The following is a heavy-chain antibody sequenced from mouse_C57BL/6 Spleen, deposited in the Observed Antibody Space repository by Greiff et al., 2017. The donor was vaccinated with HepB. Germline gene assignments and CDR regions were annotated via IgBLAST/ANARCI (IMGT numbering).Heavy chain of an antibody. V-gene: IGHV1-39*01. D-gene: IGHD2-4*01. Sequence: EVQLQQSGPELVKPGASVKISCKASGYSFTDYNMNWVKQSNGKSLEWIGVITTNYGTTSYNQKFKGKATLTGDQSSSTAYMQLNSLTSDVSAVYDCARAMYLYYEYDGAMYYWGQVTSVTVA. CDR3: ARAMYLYYEYDGAMYY. CDR1: GYSFTDYN. CDR2: ITTNYGTT. J-gene: IGHJ4*01.